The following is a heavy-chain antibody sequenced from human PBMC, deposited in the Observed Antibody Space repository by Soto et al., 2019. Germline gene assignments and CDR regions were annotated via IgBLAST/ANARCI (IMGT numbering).Heavy chain of an antibody. CDR1: GGSISSYY. J-gene: IGHJ4*02. V-gene: IGHV4-59*08. Sequence: SETLSLTCTVSGGSISSYYWSWIRQPPGKGLEWIGYIYYSGSTNYNPSLKSRVTISVHASKNQFSLKLSSVTAADTAVYYCARGGTPIDYWGQGTLVTVSS. CDR3: ARGGTPIDY. D-gene: IGHD3-16*01. CDR2: IYYSGST.